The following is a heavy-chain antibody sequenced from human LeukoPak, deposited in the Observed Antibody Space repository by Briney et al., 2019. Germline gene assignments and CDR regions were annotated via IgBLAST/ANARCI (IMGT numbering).Heavy chain of an antibody. J-gene: IGHJ4*02. V-gene: IGHV3-48*03. CDR2: ISSSGSTI. CDR1: GFTFSSYE. Sequence: GGSLRLSCAASGFTFSSYEMNWVRQAPGKGLEWVSYISSSGSTIYYADSVKGRFTISRDNAKNSLYLQMNSLRAEDTAVYYCARYSGYEQTAPYFDYWGQGTLVTVSS. D-gene: IGHD5-12*01. CDR3: ARYSGYEQTAPYFDY.